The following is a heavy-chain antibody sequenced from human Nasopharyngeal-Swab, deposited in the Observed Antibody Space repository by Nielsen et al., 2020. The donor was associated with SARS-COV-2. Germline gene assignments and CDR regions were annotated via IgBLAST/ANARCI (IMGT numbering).Heavy chain of an antibody. CDR1: GLTVSSNY. CDR3: ARVPCSSTSCYVGGYGMDV. J-gene: IGHJ6*02. Sequence: GESLKISCADSGLTVSSNYMSWVRQAPGKGLEWVSVIYSGGSTYYADSVKGRFTISRDNSKNTLYLQMNSLRAEDTAVYYCARVPCSSTSCYVGGYGMDVWGQGTTVTVSS. CDR2: IYSGGST. V-gene: IGHV3-53*01. D-gene: IGHD2-2*01.